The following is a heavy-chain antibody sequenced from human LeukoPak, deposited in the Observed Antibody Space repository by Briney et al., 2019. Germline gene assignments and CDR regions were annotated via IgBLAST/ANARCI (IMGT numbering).Heavy chain of an antibody. Sequence: SETLSLTCTVSGGSISSYYWSWIRQPPGKGLEWIGYIYYSGSTNYNPSLKSRVTISVDTSKNQFSLKLSSVTAADTAVYYCVGNPGYSYGYGKYYFDYWGQGTLVTVSS. D-gene: IGHD5-18*01. CDR2: IYYSGST. CDR1: GGSISSYY. V-gene: IGHV4-59*01. CDR3: VGNPGYSYGYGKYYFDY. J-gene: IGHJ4*02.